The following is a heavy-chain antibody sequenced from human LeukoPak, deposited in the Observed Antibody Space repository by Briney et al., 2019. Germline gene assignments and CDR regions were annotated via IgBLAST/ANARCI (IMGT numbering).Heavy chain of an antibody. D-gene: IGHD1-26*01. J-gene: IGHJ5*02. V-gene: IGHV4-4*02. CDR3: ARRPNSGSYPDP. CDR1: GGSISSSNW. Sequence: SGTLSLTCAVPGGSISSSNWWSWVRQPPGKGLEWIGEIYHSGSTNYNPSLKSRVTISEDKSKNQFSLKLSSVTAADTAVYYCARRPNSGSYPDPWGQGTLVTVSS. CDR2: IYHSGST.